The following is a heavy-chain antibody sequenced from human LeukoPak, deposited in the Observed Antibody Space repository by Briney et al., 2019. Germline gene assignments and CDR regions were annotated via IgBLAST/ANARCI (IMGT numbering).Heavy chain of an antibody. D-gene: IGHD3-22*01. CDR1: GFTFSSYA. J-gene: IGHJ3*02. CDR3: AKDGGYYDSSGYYPHDAFDI. Sequence: PGGSLRLSCAASGFTFSSYAMHWVRQAPGKGLEWVAVISYDGSNKYYADSVKGRFTISRDNSKNTLYLQMNSLRAEDTAVYYCAKDGGYYDSSGYYPHDAFDIWGQGTMVTVSS. CDR2: ISYDGSNK. V-gene: IGHV3-30*04.